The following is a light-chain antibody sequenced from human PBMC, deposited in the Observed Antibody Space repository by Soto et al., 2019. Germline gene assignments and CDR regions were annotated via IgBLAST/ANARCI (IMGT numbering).Light chain of an antibody. CDR3: QHYTNWPPWT. CDR1: QSVSSN. J-gene: IGKJ1*01. Sequence: EIVMTQSPATRSVSPGERATLSCRASQSVSSNLAWYQQKPGQAPRLLIYGASTRATGIPARFSGSGSGTEFTLTISLLQSEDFAVYYCQHYTNWPPWTFGHETQV. CDR2: GAS. V-gene: IGKV3-15*01.